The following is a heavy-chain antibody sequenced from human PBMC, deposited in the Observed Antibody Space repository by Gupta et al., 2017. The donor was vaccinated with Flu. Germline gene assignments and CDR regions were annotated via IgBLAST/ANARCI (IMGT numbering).Heavy chain of an antibody. V-gene: IGHV4-34*01. J-gene: IGHJ4*02. D-gene: IGHD6-19*01. CDR2: INHSGST. Sequence: QVQLQQWGAGLLKPSETLSLPCAVYGGSFSGYYWSWIRQPPGKGLEWIGEINHSGSTNYNPSLKSRVTISVDTSKNQFSLKLSSVTAADTAVYYCARGRYLRGQWQGAHYFDYWGQGTLVTVSS. CDR1: GGSFSGYY. CDR3: ARGRYLRGQWQGAHYFDY.